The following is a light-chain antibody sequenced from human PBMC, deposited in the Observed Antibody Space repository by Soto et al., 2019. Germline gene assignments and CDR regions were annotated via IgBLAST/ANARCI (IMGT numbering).Light chain of an antibody. J-gene: IGKJ2*01. CDR2: GAT. V-gene: IGKV1-39*01. CDR3: LQSYSSPFT. CDR1: HTFSSF. Sequence: DIQMTQSPSSLSASVGDSVTITCRSSHTFSSFLNWYQQRPGKAPKLLIYGATTLRSGVPSRFSGSGSGTKFTLTINGLQPEDFATYYCLQSYSSPFTFGQGTQL.